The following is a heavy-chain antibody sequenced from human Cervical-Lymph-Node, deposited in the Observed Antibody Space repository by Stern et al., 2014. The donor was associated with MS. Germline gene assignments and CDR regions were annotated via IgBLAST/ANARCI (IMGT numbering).Heavy chain of an antibody. V-gene: IGHV1-69*06. CDR1: GGTFSNSG. CDR3: ARDLGVGPTAY. D-gene: IGHD1-26*01. J-gene: IGHJ4*02. CDR2: IIPLFGTT. Sequence: QMQLVQSGAEVRKPGSSVKVSCKASGGTFSNSGISWVRQAPGQGLEWMGGIIPLFGTTNYAQKFQGRVTITADKSTGTAFLELRSLTSDDTAVYYCARDLGVGPTAYWGQGTLVTVPS.